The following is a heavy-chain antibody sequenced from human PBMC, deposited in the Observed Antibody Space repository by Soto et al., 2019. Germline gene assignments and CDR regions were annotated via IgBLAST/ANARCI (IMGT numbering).Heavy chain of an antibody. CDR2: TSGSGGST. CDR3: AKSRGQLAYYGMDV. CDR1: GFTFSSYA. J-gene: IGHJ6*02. D-gene: IGHD6-6*01. Sequence: EVQLLESGGGLVQPGGSLRLSCAASGFTFSSYAMNWVRQAPGKGLEWVSATSGSGGSTYYADSVKGRFTISRDNSKNTLYLQMNSLRAEDTAVYYCAKSRGQLAYYGMDVWGQGTTVTVSS. V-gene: IGHV3-23*01.